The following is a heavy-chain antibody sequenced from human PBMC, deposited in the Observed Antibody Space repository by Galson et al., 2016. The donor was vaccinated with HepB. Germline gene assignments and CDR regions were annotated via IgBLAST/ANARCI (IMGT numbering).Heavy chain of an antibody. CDR3: AKAPFAWEVPDY. D-gene: IGHD1-26*01. J-gene: IGHJ4*02. Sequence: SLRLSCAASGFTFSSYGMHWVRQAPGKGLEWVAIISYDGSNKYYGDSVKGRFTISRDNSKNTLYLQMNSLRPEDTAVYYCAKAPFAWEVPDYWGQGTPVAVSS. CDR1: GFTFSSYG. V-gene: IGHV3-30*18. CDR2: ISYDGSNK.